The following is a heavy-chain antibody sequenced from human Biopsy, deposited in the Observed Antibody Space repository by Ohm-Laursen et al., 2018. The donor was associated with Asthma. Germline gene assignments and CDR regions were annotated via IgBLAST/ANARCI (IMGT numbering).Heavy chain of an antibody. CDR2: IYSDGAT. J-gene: IGHJ6*02. D-gene: IGHD2-2*01. Sequence: SLRLSCTASGFTVSTNGMSWVRQPPGKGLEWVSVIYSDGATYYEDSVQGRGTTSRDHSKNTPSLQMNSLIAEDTAVYYCGSGGYCTSPTCPWGRYATDFWGQGTTVTVSS. V-gene: IGHV3-53*01. CDR3: GSGGYCTSPTCPWGRYATDF. CDR1: GFTVSTNG.